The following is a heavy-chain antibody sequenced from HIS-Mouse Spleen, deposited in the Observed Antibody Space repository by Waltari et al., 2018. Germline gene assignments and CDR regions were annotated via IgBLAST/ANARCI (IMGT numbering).Heavy chain of an antibody. Sequence: QVQLVESGGGVVQPGRSLRLSCAASGFPFSSYAMPWSRRAPGKGLEWVAVISNDGSNKYYADSVKGRFTISRDNSKNTLYLQMNSLRAEDTAVYYCARASVVGSGHFDYWGQGTLVTVSS. D-gene: IGHD6-19*01. CDR2: ISNDGSNK. J-gene: IGHJ4*02. V-gene: IGHV3-30-3*01. CDR1: GFPFSSYA. CDR3: ARASVVGSGHFDY.